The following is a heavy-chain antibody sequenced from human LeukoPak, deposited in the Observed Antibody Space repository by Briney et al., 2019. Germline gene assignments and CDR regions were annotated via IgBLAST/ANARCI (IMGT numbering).Heavy chain of an antibody. CDR2: IDYSGST. Sequence: PSETLSLTCTVSGGSISSYYWSWIRQPPGKGLEWSGYIDYSGSTNYNPSLKSRVTISVDTSKNQFSLKLSSVTAADTAVYYCGGTYYYDSSRYAFDIWGQGTMVTVSS. CDR1: GGSISSYY. V-gene: IGHV4-59*12. CDR3: GGTYYYDSSRYAFDI. D-gene: IGHD3-22*01. J-gene: IGHJ3*02.